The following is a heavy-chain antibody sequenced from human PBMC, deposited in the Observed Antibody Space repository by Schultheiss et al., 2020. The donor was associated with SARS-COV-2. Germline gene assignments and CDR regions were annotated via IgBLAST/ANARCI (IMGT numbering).Heavy chain of an antibody. V-gene: IGHV1-2*02. CDR3: ARGHDSTRPLDY. J-gene: IGHJ4*02. Sequence: ASVKVSCKASGGTFTSYDINWVRQATGQGLEWMGWMNPNSGGTNSAQKFQGRVTMTRDTSINTAYMELSRLRSDDTAVYYCARGHDSTRPLDYWGQGTLVTVSS. D-gene: IGHD3-22*01. CDR1: GGTFTSYD. CDR2: MNPNSGGT.